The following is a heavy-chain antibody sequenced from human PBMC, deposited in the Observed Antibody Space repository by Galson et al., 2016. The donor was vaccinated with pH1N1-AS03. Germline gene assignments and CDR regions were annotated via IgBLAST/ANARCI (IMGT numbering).Heavy chain of an antibody. D-gene: IGHD3-3*01. CDR2: IYHSGST. J-gene: IGHJ4*02. CDR3: ARVGKYFDFWSGYSDFDY. Sequence: SETLSLTCAVFGYSISSGYYWGWIRQPPGKGLEWIGSIYHSGSTYYNPSLMSRVTISVDTSKNRLSLKVTSVTAADTAVYYCARVGKYFDFWSGYSDFDYWGQGTLVTVSS. CDR1: GYSISSGYY. V-gene: IGHV4-38-2*01.